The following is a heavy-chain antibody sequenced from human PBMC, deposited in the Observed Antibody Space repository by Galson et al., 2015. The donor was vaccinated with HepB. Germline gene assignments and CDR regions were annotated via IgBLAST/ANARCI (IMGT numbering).Heavy chain of an antibody. J-gene: IGHJ5*02. V-gene: IGHV1-24*01. CDR2: FDPEDGET. Sequence: SVKVSCKVSGYTLTELSMHWVRQAPGKGLEWMGGFDPEDGETIYAQKFQGRVTMTEDTSTDTAYMELSSLRSEDTAVYYCATYIWFGELNWSDPWGQGTLVTVSS. CDR3: ATYIWFGELNWSDP. D-gene: IGHD3-10*01. CDR1: GYTLTELS.